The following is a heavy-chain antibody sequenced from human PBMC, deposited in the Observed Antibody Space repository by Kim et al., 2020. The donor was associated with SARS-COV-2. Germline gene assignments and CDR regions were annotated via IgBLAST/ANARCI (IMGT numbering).Heavy chain of an antibody. V-gene: IGHV7-4-1*02. CDR3: ARSLRVAAAGDEARFDP. CDR1: GYPFTSYA. Sequence: ASVKVSCKASGYPFTSYAMNWVRQAPGQGLEWMGWINTNAGNPTYAQGFTGRFVFSLDTSVSTAYLQISSLKAEDTAVYYCARSLRVAAAGDEARFDPWGQGTLVTVSS. CDR2: INTNAGNP. J-gene: IGHJ5*02. D-gene: IGHD6-13*01.